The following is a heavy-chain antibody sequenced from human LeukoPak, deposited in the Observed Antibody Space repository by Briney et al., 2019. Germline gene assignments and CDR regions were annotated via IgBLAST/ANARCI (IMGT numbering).Heavy chain of an antibody. V-gene: IGHV3-7*01. Sequence: GGSLSLSCVASGLTFSSYWMTWVRQAPGKALEWVANIKEDGSAKSYVDSVKGRFTISRDNAKNSLYLQMDSLRVEDTAVYYCARDYDYFSGHNLDAYDIWGQGTTVAVSS. CDR2: IKEDGSAK. J-gene: IGHJ3*02. CDR1: GLTFSSYW. CDR3: ARDYDYFSGHNLDAYDI. D-gene: IGHD3-16*01.